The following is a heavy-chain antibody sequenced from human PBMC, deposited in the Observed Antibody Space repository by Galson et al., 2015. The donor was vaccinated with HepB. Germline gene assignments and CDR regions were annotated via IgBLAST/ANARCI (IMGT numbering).Heavy chain of an antibody. CDR3: ARGTDWFDP. CDR1: GGSISSSSYY. V-gene: IGHV4-39*01. CDR2: IYYSGST. Sequence: SETLSLTCTVSGGSISSSSYYWGWIRQPPGKGLEWIGSIYYSGSTYYNPSLKSRVTISVDTSKNQFSLKLSSVTAADTAVYYCARGTDWFDPWGQGTLVTVSS. J-gene: IGHJ5*02.